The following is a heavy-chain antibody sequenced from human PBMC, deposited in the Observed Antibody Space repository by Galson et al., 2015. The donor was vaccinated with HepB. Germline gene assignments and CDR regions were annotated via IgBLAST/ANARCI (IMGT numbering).Heavy chain of an antibody. V-gene: IGHV3-49*03. D-gene: IGHD2-2*01. J-gene: IGHJ3*02. CDR2: IRSKAYGGTT. Sequence: SLRLSCAASGFTFGDYAMSWFRQAPGKGLEWVGFIRSKAYGGTTEYAASVKGRFTISRDDSKSIAYLQMNSLKTEDTAVYYCTSALGYCSSTSCNDAFDIWGQGTMVTVSS. CDR3: TSALGYCSSTSCNDAFDI. CDR1: GFTFGDYA.